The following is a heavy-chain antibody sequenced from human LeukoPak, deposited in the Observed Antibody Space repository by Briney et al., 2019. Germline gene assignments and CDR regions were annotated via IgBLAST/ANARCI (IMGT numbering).Heavy chain of an antibody. V-gene: IGHV1-2*02. CDR1: GYTFTGYY. J-gene: IGHJ4*02. CDR2: ISPNSGGT. Sequence: ASVKVSCKASGYTFTGYYMHWVRQAPGQGLEWMGWISPNSGGTNYAQKFQGRVTMTRDTSISTAYMELSRLRSDDTAVYYCARGTVVVVAATPPFDYWGQGTLVTVSS. D-gene: IGHD2-15*01. CDR3: ARGTVVVVAATPPFDY.